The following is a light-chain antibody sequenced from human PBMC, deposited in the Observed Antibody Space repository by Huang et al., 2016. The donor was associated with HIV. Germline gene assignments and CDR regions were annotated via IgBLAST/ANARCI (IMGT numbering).Light chain of an antibody. Sequence: DIQMTQSPSTLSASVGDRVTITCRASQSISSWLAWYQQKPGKAPKLLIYDASNLESGVPSGFSGSGSGTEFSLTISSLQPDNFATYYCQQYNSYPYTFGQGTKVEIK. CDR2: DAS. V-gene: IGKV1-5*01. J-gene: IGKJ2*01. CDR3: QQYNSYPYT. CDR1: QSISSW.